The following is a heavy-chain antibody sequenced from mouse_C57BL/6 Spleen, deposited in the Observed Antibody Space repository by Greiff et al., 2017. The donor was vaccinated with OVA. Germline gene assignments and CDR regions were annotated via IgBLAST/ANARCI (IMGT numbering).Heavy chain of an antibody. CDR2: INPNNGGT. CDR1: GYTFTDYY. V-gene: IGHV1-26*01. CDR3: ARGSGQLRLRYFDY. D-gene: IGHD3-2*02. Sequence: VQLQQSGPELVKPGASVKISCKASGYTFTDYYMNWVKQSHGKSLEWIGDINPNNGGTSYNQKFKGKATLTVDKSSSTAYMELRSLTSEDSAVYYCARGSGQLRLRYFDYWGQGTTLTVSS. J-gene: IGHJ2*01.